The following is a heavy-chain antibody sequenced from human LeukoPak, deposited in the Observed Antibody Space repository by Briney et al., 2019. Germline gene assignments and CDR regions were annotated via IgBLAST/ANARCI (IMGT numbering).Heavy chain of an antibody. CDR3: ARESGVRFLEWLPTAKYYYYMDV. D-gene: IGHD3-3*01. CDR2: INPNSGGT. V-gene: IGHV1-2*02. J-gene: IGHJ6*03. CDR1: GYTFTGYY. Sequence: ASVKVSCKASGYTFTGYYMHWVRQAPGQGLEWMGWINPNSGGTNYAQKFQGRVTMTRDTSISTAYMELSRLRSDDTGVYYCARESGVRFLEWLPTAKYYYYMDVWGKGTTVTVSS.